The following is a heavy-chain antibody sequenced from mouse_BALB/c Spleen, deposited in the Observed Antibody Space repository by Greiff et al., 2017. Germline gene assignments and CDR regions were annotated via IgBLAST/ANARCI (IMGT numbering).Heavy chain of an antibody. Sequence: EVMLVESGGGLVKPGGSLKLSCAASGFTFSSYAMPWVRQTPEKRLEWVASISSGGSTNYPDSVKGRFTISRDNAKNTLYLQMSSLRSEDTAMYYCARLRELPPHYFDYWGQGTTLTVSS. CDR3: ARLRELPPHYFDY. J-gene: IGHJ2*01. CDR2: ISSGGST. V-gene: IGHV5-6-5*01. D-gene: IGHD2-12*01. CDR1: GFTFSSYA.